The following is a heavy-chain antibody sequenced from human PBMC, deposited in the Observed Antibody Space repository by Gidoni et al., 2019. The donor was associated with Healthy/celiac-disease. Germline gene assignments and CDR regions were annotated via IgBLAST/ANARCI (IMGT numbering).Heavy chain of an antibody. D-gene: IGHD3-10*01. Sequence: QVQLQESGPGLVKHSETLSLTCTVSGGSISSYYWSWIRQPPGKGLEWIGYIYYSGSTNYNPSLKSRVTISVDTSKNQFSLKLSSVTAADTAVYYCAAGERWPLFDYWGQGTLVTVSS. CDR1: GGSISSYY. V-gene: IGHV4-59*01. CDR3: AAGERWPLFDY. CDR2: IYYSGST. J-gene: IGHJ4*02.